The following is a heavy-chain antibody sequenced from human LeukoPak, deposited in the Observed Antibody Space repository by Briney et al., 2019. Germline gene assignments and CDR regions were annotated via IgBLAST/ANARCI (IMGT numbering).Heavy chain of an antibody. CDR2: IYYSGST. Sequence: SETLSLTCTVSGGSISSYYWSWIRQPPGKGLEWIGYIYYSGSTNYNPSLKSRVTISVDTSKNQFSLKLSSVTAADTAVYYCARDQIYGSGSHLYYYGMDVWGKGTTVTVSS. V-gene: IGHV4-59*01. CDR3: ARDQIYGSGSHLYYYGMDV. D-gene: IGHD3-10*01. CDR1: GGSISSYY. J-gene: IGHJ6*04.